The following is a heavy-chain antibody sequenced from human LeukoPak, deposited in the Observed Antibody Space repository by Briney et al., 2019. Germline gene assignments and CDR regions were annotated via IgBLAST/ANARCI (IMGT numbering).Heavy chain of an antibody. CDR2: IYYSGST. CDR3: ARHTDFYDSSGSDAFDI. Sequence: SETLSLTCTVSGGSLSSYYWSWIRQPPGKGLEWVGYIYYSGSTNYNPSLKSRVTISVDTSKDQFSLKLSSVTAADTAVYYCARHTDFYDSSGSDAFDIWGQGTMVTVSS. CDR1: GGSLSSYY. D-gene: IGHD3-22*01. J-gene: IGHJ3*02. V-gene: IGHV4-59*08.